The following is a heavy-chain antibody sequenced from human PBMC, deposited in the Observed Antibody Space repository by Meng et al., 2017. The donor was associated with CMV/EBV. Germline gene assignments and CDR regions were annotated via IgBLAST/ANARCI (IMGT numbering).Heavy chain of an antibody. D-gene: IGHD1-26*01. V-gene: IGHV1-69*05. J-gene: IGHJ6*02. CDR2: IIPIFGTA. Sequence: SVKVSCKASGGTFSSYAISWVRQAAGQGREWMGGIIPIFGTANYAQKFQGRVTITTDESTSTAYMELSSLRSEDTAVYYCARDRCVLLTSYATPYYYYYGMDVWGQGTTVTVSS. CDR3: ARDRCVLLTSYATPYYYYYGMDV. CDR1: GGTFSSYA.